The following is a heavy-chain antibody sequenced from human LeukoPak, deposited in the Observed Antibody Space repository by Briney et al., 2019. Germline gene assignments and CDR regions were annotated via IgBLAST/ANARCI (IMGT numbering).Heavy chain of an antibody. CDR1: GDTFSSYA. Sequence: RASVTVSCTASGDTFSSYAISWVRQAPGQGLEWMGGIIPIFGTANYAQKFQGRVTITADESTSTAYMELSSLRSEDTAVYYCARGRMAGTYVFDSWGQGTLVTVSS. CDR2: IIPIFGTA. CDR3: ARGRMAGTYVFDS. J-gene: IGHJ4*02. D-gene: IGHD6-19*01. V-gene: IGHV1-69*13.